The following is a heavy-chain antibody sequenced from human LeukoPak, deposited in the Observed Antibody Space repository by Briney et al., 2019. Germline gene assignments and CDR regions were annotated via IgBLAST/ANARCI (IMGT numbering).Heavy chain of an antibody. Sequence: GGSLRLSCAASGFTFSSYWMSWVRQAPGKGLEWVANIKQDGSEKYYVDSVKGRFTISRDNAKNSLYLQMNSLRAEDTAVYYCAREPYSSSWYYYCYGMDVWGQGTTVTVSS. CDR1: GFTFSSYW. CDR2: IKQDGSEK. D-gene: IGHD6-13*01. CDR3: AREPYSSSWYYYCYGMDV. V-gene: IGHV3-7*01. J-gene: IGHJ6*02.